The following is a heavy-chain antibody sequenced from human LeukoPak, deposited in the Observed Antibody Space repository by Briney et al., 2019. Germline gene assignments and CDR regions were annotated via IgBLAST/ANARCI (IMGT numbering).Heavy chain of an antibody. J-gene: IGHJ4*02. V-gene: IGHV4-31*03. CDR2: IYYSGST. D-gene: IGHD2-2*01. CDR1: GGSISSGGYY. Sequence: SETLSLTCTVSGGSISSGGYYWSWIRQHPGKGLEWIGYIYYSGSTYYNPSLKSRVTISVDTSKNQFSLKLSSVTAADTAAYYCAREPRDCSSTSCYLNYFDYWGQGTLVTVSS. CDR3: AREPRDCSSTSCYLNYFDY.